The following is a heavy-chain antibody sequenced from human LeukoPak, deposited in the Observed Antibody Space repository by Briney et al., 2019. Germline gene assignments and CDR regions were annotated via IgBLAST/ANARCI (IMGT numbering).Heavy chain of an antibody. J-gene: IGHJ4*02. Sequence: GGSLRLPCAASGFTFSSYAMHWVRQAPGKGLECVAVISYDGSNKYYADSVKGRFTISRDNSKNTLYLQMNSLRAEDTAVYYCARTGVSGSSEEYYFDYWGQGTLVTVSS. D-gene: IGHD3-10*01. CDR1: GFTFSSYA. CDR2: ISYDGSNK. V-gene: IGHV3-30-3*01. CDR3: ARTGVSGSSEEYYFDY.